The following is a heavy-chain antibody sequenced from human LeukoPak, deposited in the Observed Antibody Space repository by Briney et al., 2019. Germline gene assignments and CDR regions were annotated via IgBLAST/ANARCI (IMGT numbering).Heavy chain of an antibody. CDR3: AKAESLYYYYGMDV. CDR1: GFSFSTYG. J-gene: IGHJ6*02. V-gene: IGHV3-30*18. Sequence: GGSLRLSCAASGFSFSTYGMHWVRQAPGKGLEWVAVLSYDGSNEYYTDSVKGRFTISRDNSKNTLYLQMNSLRAEDTAVYYCAKAESLYYYYGMDVWGHGTTVTVSS. CDR2: LSYDGSNE.